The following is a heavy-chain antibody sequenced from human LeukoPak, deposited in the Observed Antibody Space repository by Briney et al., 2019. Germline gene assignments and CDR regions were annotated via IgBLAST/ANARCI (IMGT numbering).Heavy chain of an antibody. CDR3: ARGGAGYYFDS. D-gene: IGHD6-19*01. V-gene: IGHV3-21*01. J-gene: IGHJ4*02. Sequence: TGGSLRLSCAASGFTFSSYSMNWVRQAPGKGLEWVSFISSSSSYIYYADSVKGRFTITRDNAENSLYLHMNSLRAEDTAVYYCARGGAGYYFDSWGQGTLLTVSS. CDR2: ISSSSSYI. CDR1: GFTFSSYS.